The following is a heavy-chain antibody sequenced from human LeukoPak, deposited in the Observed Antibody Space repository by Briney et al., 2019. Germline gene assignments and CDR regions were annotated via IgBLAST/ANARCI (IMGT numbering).Heavy chain of an antibody. CDR1: GFTFSSYW. V-gene: IGHV3-7*01. CDR3: ARVRPYSSSWYLDY. CDR2: IKQDGSEK. Sequence: GGSLGLSCAASGFTFSSYWMSWVRQAPGKGLEWVANIKQDGSEKYYVDSVKGRFTISRDNAKNSLYLQMNSLRAEDTAVYYCARVRPYSSSWYLDYWGQGTLVTVSS. D-gene: IGHD6-13*01. J-gene: IGHJ4*02.